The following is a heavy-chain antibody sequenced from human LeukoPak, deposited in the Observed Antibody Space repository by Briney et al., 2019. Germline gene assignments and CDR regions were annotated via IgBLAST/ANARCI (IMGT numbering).Heavy chain of an antibody. CDR2: ICSGGST. J-gene: IGHJ4*02. D-gene: IGHD3-10*01. CDR3: ASYNYYGSGSLFDY. V-gene: IGHV3-66*01. CDR1: GFTVNSNY. Sequence: GGSLRLSCAASGFTVNSNYMSWVRQAPGKGLEWVSVICSGGSTYYADSVKGRFTISRDNSKNTLYLQMNSLRAEDTAVYYCASYNYYGSGSLFDYWGQGTLVTVSS.